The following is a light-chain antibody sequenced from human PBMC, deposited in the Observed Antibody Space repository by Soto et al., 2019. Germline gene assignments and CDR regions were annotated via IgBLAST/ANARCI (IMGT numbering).Light chain of an antibody. J-gene: IGKJ1*01. CDR2: GAS. CDR1: PSVRSSY. Sequence: EIVLTQSPGTLSLSPGERATVSCRASPSVRSSYLAWYQQKPGRAPRLLIYGASNRATGIPDRFSGSGSGTDFTLNVSRLEPADFAVYFCQQYDTSPGTFGQGTKVEIK. V-gene: IGKV3-20*01. CDR3: QQYDTSPGT.